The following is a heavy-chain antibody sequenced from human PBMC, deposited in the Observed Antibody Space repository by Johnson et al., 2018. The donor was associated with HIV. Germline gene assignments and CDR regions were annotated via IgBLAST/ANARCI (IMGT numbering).Heavy chain of an antibody. D-gene: IGHD3-3*01. CDR1: GFTFSDYY. CDR2: ISSSGGST. J-gene: IGHJ3*02. Sequence: QVQLVESGGGLVKPGGSLRLSCAASGFTFSDYYMSWIRQAPGKGLEWVSYISSSGGSTYYADSVKGRFTISRDNARNTLYLQMNSLRVEDTAMYYCARGPILEWLSGDGFDMWGQGTKVTVTS. V-gene: IGHV3-11*01. CDR3: ARGPILEWLSGDGFDM.